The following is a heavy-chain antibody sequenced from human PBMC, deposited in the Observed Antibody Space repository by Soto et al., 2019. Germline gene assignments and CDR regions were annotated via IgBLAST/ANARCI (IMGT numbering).Heavy chain of an antibody. CDR2: INHSGST. Sequence: SETLSLTCAVYGGSFSGYYWSWIRQPPGKGLEWIGEINHSGSTNYNPSLKSRVTISVDTSKNQFSLKLSSVTAADTAVYYCARATFPPSGYCSGGSCKLIGYYYGMDVWGQGTTVTVSS. J-gene: IGHJ6*02. CDR3: ARATFPPSGYCSGGSCKLIGYYYGMDV. V-gene: IGHV4-34*01. CDR1: GGSFSGYY. D-gene: IGHD2-15*01.